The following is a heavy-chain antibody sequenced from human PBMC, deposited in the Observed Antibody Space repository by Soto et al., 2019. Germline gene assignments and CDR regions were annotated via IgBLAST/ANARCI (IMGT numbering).Heavy chain of an antibody. CDR3: ARVVYYDILTGYSHRPYYYYMDV. V-gene: IGHV4-59*07. Sequence: SATLYLTCPFDSPSIVSYYWSWIEEPSRMGLEWIGYIYYSGSTNYNPFLKSRVTISVDTSKNQFSLKLSSVTASVTAVYYCARVVYYDILTGYSHRPYYYYMDVWGKGTTVTVS. D-gene: IGHD3-9*01. CDR2: IYYSGST. CDR1: SPSIVSYY. J-gene: IGHJ6*03.